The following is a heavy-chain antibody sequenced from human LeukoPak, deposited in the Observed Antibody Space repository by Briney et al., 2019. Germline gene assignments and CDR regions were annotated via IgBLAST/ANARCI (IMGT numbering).Heavy chain of an antibody. V-gene: IGHV3-11*05. D-gene: IGHD3-10*01. CDR2: ISISSSYT. Sequence: PGGSLRLSCAASGFTFSDYYMSWIRQAPGKGLEWVSYISISSSYTNYADSVKGRFTISRDNAKNSLYLQMNSLRAADTAVYYCARVPRITMVRGVIMAYYFDYWGQGTLVTVSS. J-gene: IGHJ4*02. CDR1: GFTFSDYY. CDR3: ARVPRITMVRGVIMAYYFDY.